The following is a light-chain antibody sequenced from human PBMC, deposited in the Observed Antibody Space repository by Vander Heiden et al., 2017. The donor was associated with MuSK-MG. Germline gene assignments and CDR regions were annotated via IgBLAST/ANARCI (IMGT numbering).Light chain of an antibody. CDR2: GNT. V-gene: IGLV1-40*01. CDR3: QSYDSSLSGYV. CDR1: SSNIGAAYD. J-gene: IGLJ1*01. Sequence: QSVMTQPPSVSGAPGQGVIISCTGSSSNIGAAYDVHWYQHLPGTAPKLLIYGNTNRPSGVPDRFSGSKSGTSASLAITGLQAEDEADYYCQSYDSSLSGYVFGPGTKVTVL.